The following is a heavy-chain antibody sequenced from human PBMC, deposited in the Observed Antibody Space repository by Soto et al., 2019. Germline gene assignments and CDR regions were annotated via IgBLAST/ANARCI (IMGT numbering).Heavy chain of an antibody. CDR3: ASHCSGGSCYSGAFDI. CDR1: DFPFSDYA. Sequence: GGPLGVSEGASDFPFSDYAMSWVLQAPGKGLEWVSSISDNGGTIYYADSVKGRFTISRDNSKNSLYLQMNSLRAEDTAVYYCASHCSGGSCYSGAFDIWGQGTMVTVSS. J-gene: IGHJ3*02. D-gene: IGHD2-15*01. V-gene: IGHV3-23*01. CDR2: ISDNGGTI.